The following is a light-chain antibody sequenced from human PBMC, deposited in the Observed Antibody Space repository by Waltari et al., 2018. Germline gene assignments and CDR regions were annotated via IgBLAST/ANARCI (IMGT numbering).Light chain of an antibody. J-gene: IGKJ1*01. CDR3: QHYVRLPVT. CDR1: QSFTRY. CDR2: GAS. Sequence: SCRASQSFTRYLAWYQHKPGQAPRLLIYGASTRAAGIADRFSGSGFGTDFTLTISRLEPEDSAVYYCQHYVRLPVTFGQGTKVEI. V-gene: IGKV3-20*01.